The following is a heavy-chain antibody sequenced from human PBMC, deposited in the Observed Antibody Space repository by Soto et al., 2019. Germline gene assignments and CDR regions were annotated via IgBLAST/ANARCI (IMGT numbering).Heavy chain of an antibody. Sequence: PSETLSLTCTVSGGSISSSSYYWGWIRQPPGKGLEWIGSIYYSGSTYYNPSLKSRVTISVDTSKNQFSLKLSSVTAADTAVYYCARQGVHGDYSSSWSPDARYDCWGQGTLVTVSS. CDR1: GGSISSSSYY. CDR3: ARQGVHGDYSSSWSPDARYDC. D-gene: IGHD6-13*01. CDR2: IYYSGST. V-gene: IGHV4-39*01. J-gene: IGHJ4*02.